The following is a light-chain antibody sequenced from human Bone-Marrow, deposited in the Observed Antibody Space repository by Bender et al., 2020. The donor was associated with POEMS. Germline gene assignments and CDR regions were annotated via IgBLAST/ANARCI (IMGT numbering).Light chain of an antibody. CDR3: CAYAGSSTYV. CDR2: EVT. Sequence: QSALTQPASVSGSPGQSITISCTGTNSDVGGYNLVSWYQQHPGKAPQLMIYEVTKRPSGVSERFSGSKSGNTASLTISGLQAEDEADYHCCAYAGSSTYVFGSGTKVTVL. CDR1: NSDVGGYNL. V-gene: IGLV2-23*02. J-gene: IGLJ1*01.